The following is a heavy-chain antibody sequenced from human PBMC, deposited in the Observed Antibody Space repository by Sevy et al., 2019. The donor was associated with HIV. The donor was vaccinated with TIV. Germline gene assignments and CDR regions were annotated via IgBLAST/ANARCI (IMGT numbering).Heavy chain of an antibody. Sequence: SETLSLTCTVSGDSISNNDDYWAWIRQPPGKGLDWIGSIYYSGSTYYTPSLKSRVTISVDTSKNQFSLKLRSVTAADTAVYYCAREGPRIAQFDYWGQGTLVTVSS. CDR3: AREGPRIAQFDY. J-gene: IGHJ4*02. V-gene: IGHV4-39*02. CDR1: GDSISNNDDY. D-gene: IGHD6-13*01. CDR2: IYYSGST.